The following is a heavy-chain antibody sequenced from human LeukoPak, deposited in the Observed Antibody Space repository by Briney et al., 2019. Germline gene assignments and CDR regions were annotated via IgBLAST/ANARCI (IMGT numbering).Heavy chain of an antibody. D-gene: IGHD3-16*01. CDR2: IYYSGST. Sequence: NTSETLSLTCTVSGGSISSYYWSWIRQPPGKGLEWIGYIYYSGSTNYNPSLKSRVTMSVDTSKNQFSLKLSSVTAADTAVYYCARELGVSPGAFDIWGQGTMVTVSS. CDR3: ARELGVSPGAFDI. CDR1: GGSISSYY. V-gene: IGHV4-59*12. J-gene: IGHJ3*02.